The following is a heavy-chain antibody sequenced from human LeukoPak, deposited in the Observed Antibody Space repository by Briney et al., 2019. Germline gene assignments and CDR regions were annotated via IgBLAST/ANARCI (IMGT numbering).Heavy chain of an antibody. D-gene: IGHD4-17*01. J-gene: IGHJ4*02. CDR1: GGSFSGYY. CDR2: INHSGST. V-gene: IGHV4-34*01. CDR3: ARGRWRGTTVTTSDY. Sequence: SETLSLTCAVYGGSFSGYYWSWIRQPPGKGLEWIGEINHSGSTNYNPSLKSRVTISVDTSKNQFSLKLSSVTAADTAVYYCARGRWRGTTVTTSDYWGQGTLVIVSS.